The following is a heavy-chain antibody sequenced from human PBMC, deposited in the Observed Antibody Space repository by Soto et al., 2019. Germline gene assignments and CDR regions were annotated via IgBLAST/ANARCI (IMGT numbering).Heavy chain of an antibody. CDR3: ARAEPYPPDWFDP. CDR1: GYTFTGYN. D-gene: IGHD2-21*01. V-gene: IGHV1-2*04. CDR2: INPNSGGT. J-gene: IGHJ5*02. Sequence: ASVKVSCKASGYTFTGYNMHWLRQAPGQGLEWMGWINPNSGGTNYAQKFQGWVTMTRDTSISTAYMELSRLRSDDTAVYYCARAEPYPPDWFDPWGQGTLVTVSS.